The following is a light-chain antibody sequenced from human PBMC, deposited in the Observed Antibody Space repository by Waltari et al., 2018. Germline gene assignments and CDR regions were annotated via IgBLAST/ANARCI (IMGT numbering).Light chain of an antibody. CDR2: GQS. CDR3: HSRDSSSTRF. V-gene: IGLV3-19*01. J-gene: IGLJ2*01. Sequence: SSELTQDPTVSVALGQTVRITCQGDSLRRYYPSWYQQRPGQAPILVFYGQSSRASGIPDRFSCSISGNTASLTITGAQAEDEADYYCHSRDSSSTRFFGGGTRLTV. CDR1: SLRRYY.